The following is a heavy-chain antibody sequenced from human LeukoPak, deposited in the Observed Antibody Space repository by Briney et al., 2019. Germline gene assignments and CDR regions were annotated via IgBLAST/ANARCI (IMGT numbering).Heavy chain of an antibody. J-gene: IGHJ6*02. CDR1: GFTFSSYA. D-gene: IGHD3-10*01. CDR3: ARRLYYYGSGSYSGYYYGMDV. CDR2: ISYDGSNK. Sequence: GSLRLSCAASGFTFSSYAMHWVRQAPGKGLEWVAVISYDGSNKYYADSVKGRFTISRDNSKNTLYLQMNSLRAEDTAVYYCARRLYYYGSGSYSGYYYGMDVWGQGTTVTVSS. V-gene: IGHV3-30-3*01.